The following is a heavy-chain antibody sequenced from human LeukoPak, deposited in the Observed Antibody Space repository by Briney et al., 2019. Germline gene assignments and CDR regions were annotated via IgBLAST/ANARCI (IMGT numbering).Heavy chain of an antibody. CDR2: ISAYNGDA. D-gene: IGHD2-2*01. CDR1: GYTFTSYG. V-gene: IGHV1-18*01. J-gene: IGHJ6*02. CDR3: ARDQAGGSRVPAAAYYYYYYGMDV. Sequence: ASVKVFCKASGYTFTSYGISWVRQAPGQGLGWIGWISAYNGDANYAQKLQGRVTMTTDTSTSTAYMELRSLRSDDTAVYYCARDQAGGSRVPAAAYYYYYYGMDVWGQGTTVTVSS.